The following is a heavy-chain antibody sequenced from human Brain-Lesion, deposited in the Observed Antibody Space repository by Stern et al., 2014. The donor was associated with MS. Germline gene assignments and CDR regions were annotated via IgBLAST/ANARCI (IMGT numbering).Heavy chain of an antibody. D-gene: IGHD4-17*01. J-gene: IGHJ4*02. CDR3: ARVPDYGDAFFDY. CDR1: GGSISSGDNY. CDR2: IHYSGGT. Sequence: QVQLQESGPGLVKPSQTLSLTCTVSGGSISSGDNYWSWIRQTPGKGAEWIGYIHYSGGTYFNPSLKSRATISADTSKNQFSLKLNSMTAADTAVYYCARVPDYGDAFFDYWGQGILVTVSS. V-gene: IGHV4-30-4*01.